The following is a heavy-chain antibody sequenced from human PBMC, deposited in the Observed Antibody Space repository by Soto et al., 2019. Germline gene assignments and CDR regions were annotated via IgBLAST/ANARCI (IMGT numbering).Heavy chain of an antibody. J-gene: IGHJ4*02. Sequence: SETLSLTCAVYGGSFSGYYWSWIRQPPGKGLEWIGEINHSGSTNYNPSLKSRVTISVDTSKNQFSLKLSSVTAADTAVYYCARVSTGKYYYDSSGFYSFDYWAREPWSPSP. CDR2: INHSGST. CDR3: ARVSTGKYYYDSSGFYSFDY. CDR1: GGSFSGYY. D-gene: IGHD3-22*01. V-gene: IGHV4-34*01.